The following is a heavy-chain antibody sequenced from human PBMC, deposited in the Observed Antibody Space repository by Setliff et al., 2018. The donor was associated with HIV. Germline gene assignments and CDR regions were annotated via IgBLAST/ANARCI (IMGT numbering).Heavy chain of an antibody. CDR2: IYTSGST. CDR1: GVSISSGTYY. CDR3: ARENGRTNYYYYYGLDV. J-gene: IGHJ6*02. V-gene: IGHV4-61*02. Sequence: PSETLSLTCTVSGVSISSGTYYWSWVRQPAGKGLEWIGRIYTSGSTNYNPSLKRRVTISLDTSKNQFSLKLSSVTAADTAVYYCARENGRTNYYYYYGLDVWGQGTTVTVSS.